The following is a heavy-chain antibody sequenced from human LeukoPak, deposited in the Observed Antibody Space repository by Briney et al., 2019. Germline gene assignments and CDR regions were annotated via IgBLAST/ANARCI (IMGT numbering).Heavy chain of an antibody. Sequence: GGSLRLSCAASGFTFSSYGMSWVRQAPGKGLEWVSSISSGSSCIYYADSLKGRFTISRDNAKNSLYLQMNSLRADDTAVYYCARDCGGDCYSHYFDYWGQGTLVTVSS. D-gene: IGHD2-21*02. V-gene: IGHV3-21*01. J-gene: IGHJ4*02. CDR1: GFTFSSYG. CDR2: ISSGSSCI. CDR3: ARDCGGDCYSHYFDY.